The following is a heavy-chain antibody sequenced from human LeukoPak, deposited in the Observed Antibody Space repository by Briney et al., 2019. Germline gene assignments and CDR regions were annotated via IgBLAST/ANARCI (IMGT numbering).Heavy chain of an antibody. CDR1: EFTFSSYS. CDR2: ITNSGNSK. CDR3: ASDGIVGATYTFDI. J-gene: IGHJ3*02. D-gene: IGHD1-26*01. V-gene: IGHV3-48*01. Sequence: GGSLRLSCAASEFTFSSYSMNWVRQAPGKGLEWVSYITNSGNSKSYADSVKGRFTISRDNTKNSLYLQMNGLRAEDTAVYYCASDGIVGATYTFDIWGQGTMVTVSS.